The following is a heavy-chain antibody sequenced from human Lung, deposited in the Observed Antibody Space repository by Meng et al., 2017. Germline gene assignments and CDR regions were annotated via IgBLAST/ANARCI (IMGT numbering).Heavy chain of an antibody. CDR1: GYTFTDYY. V-gene: IGHV1-2*06. Sequence: QVQLVQSGAEVKKPGASVKVSCKASGYTFTDYYIHWARQAPGQGLEWMGRINPNSGGTNYVQKFQGRVTMTRDTSISTAYMELTRLRSDDTAIYYCARENVGDGGYDFDFWGRGTLVTVSS. J-gene: IGHJ4*02. CDR3: ARENVGDGGYDFDF. CDR2: INPNSGGT. D-gene: IGHD5-12*01.